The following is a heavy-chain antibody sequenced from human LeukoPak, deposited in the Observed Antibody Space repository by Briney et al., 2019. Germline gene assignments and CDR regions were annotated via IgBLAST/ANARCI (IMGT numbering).Heavy chain of an antibody. CDR3: AKGGSGDPPARTCYY. CDR1: GYTFTGYY. J-gene: IGHJ4*02. Sequence: ASVKVSCKASGYTFTGYYMHWVRQAPGQGLEWMGRINPNSGGTNYAQKFQGRVTMTRDTSISTAYMELSRLRSDDTAVYYCAKGGSGDPPARTCYYWGQGTLVTVSS. CDR2: INPNSGGT. V-gene: IGHV1-2*06. D-gene: IGHD4-17*01.